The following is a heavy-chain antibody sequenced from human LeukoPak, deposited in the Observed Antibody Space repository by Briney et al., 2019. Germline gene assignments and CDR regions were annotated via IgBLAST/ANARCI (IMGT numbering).Heavy chain of an antibody. Sequence: PPETLSLTCTVSGGSISSHYWSWIRQPPGKGLEWIGYIYTSGSTNYNPSLKSRVTISVDTSKNQFSLKLSSVTAADTAVYYCARLPFWSGFFDYWGQGTLVTVSS. CDR1: GGSISSHY. V-gene: IGHV4-4*09. CDR3: ARLPFWSGFFDY. D-gene: IGHD3-3*01. CDR2: IYTSGST. J-gene: IGHJ4*02.